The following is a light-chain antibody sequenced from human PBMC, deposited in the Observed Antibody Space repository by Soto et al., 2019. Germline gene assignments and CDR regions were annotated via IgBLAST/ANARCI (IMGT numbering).Light chain of an antibody. CDR3: QQYGSSPGT. CDR1: QSVSSNY. Sequence: EIVLTQSPGTLSLSPGERATLSCRASQSVSSNYLAWYQQKPGQAPRPLIYGASSRATGIPDRFSGSGAGTEFALTISRLEREDFAVYYCQQYGSSPGTFGQGTKVEIK. V-gene: IGKV3-20*01. J-gene: IGKJ1*01. CDR2: GAS.